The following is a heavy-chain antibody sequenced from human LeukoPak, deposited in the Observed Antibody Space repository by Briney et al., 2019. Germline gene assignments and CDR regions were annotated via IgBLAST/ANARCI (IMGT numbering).Heavy chain of an antibody. V-gene: IGHV3-64*01. J-gene: IGHJ4*02. CDR1: GFTFSSYP. CDR2: ISSNGGAT. D-gene: IGHD2-15*01. CDR3: VRERGWYDF. Sequence: GGSLRLSCAASGFTFSSYPMHWVRQSPGKGLEYVSAISSNGGATYYGNSVQGGFTISRDNSRNTLYLQMGNLRDEDTAVYYCVRERGWYDFWGQGTLVTVSS.